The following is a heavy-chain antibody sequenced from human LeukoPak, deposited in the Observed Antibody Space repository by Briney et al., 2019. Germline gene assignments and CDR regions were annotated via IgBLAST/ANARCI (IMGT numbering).Heavy chain of an antibody. Sequence: ASVKVSCKASVYTFTGYYMHWVRQAPGQGLEWMGWINPNSGGTNYAQKFQGRVTMTRDTSISTAYMELSRLRSDDTAVYYCARMDIVVVPAAHRDYWGQGTLVTVSS. V-gene: IGHV1-2*02. J-gene: IGHJ4*02. CDR2: INPNSGGT. D-gene: IGHD2-2*03. CDR3: ARMDIVVVPAAHRDY. CDR1: VYTFTGYY.